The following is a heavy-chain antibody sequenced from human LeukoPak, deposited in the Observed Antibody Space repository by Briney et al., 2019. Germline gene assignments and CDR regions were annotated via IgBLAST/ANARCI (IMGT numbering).Heavy chain of an antibody. V-gene: IGHV3-30*04. CDR1: GFTFSSYA. D-gene: IGHD3-22*01. Sequence: GRSLRLSCAASGFTFSSYAMHWVRQASGKGLEWVAVISYDGSNKYYADSVKGRFTISRDNSKNTLYLQMNSLRAEDTAVYYCARDSPYYYDSSGYPEYFQHWGQGTLVTVSS. J-gene: IGHJ1*01. CDR3: ARDSPYYYDSSGYPEYFQH. CDR2: ISYDGSNK.